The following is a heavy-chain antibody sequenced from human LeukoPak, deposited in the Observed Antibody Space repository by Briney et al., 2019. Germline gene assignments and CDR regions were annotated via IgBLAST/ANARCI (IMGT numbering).Heavy chain of an antibody. V-gene: IGHV4-34*01. CDR1: GGSFSGYY. D-gene: IGHD4-23*01. Sequence: SETLSLTCAVYGGSFSGYYWSWIRQPPGKGLEWIGEINHSGGTNYNPSLKSRVTISVDTSENQFSLKLSSVTAADTAVYYCARGCGNSSGFDYWGQGTLVTVSS. CDR3: ARGCGNSSGFDY. CDR2: INHSGGT. J-gene: IGHJ4*02.